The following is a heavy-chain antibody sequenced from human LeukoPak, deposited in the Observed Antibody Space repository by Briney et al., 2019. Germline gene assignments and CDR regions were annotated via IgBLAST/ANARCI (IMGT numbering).Heavy chain of an antibody. Sequence: SETLSLTCAVYGGSFSGYYWSWIRQPPGKGLEWIGEVNHSGSTNYNPSLKSRVTISLDTSKKQVALRLTSVTAADTAVYYCARHPFATPFDHWGRGTLVTVSS. CDR3: ARHPFATPFDH. CDR2: VNHSGST. V-gene: IGHV4-34*01. J-gene: IGHJ4*02. D-gene: IGHD2-15*01. CDR1: GGSFSGYY.